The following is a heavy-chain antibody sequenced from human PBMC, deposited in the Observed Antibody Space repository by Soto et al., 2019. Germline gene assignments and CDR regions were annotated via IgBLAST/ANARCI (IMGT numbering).Heavy chain of an antibody. CDR1: GFTFSSYS. CDR3: AILDGGGSYPGAYYYYGMDV. J-gene: IGHJ6*02. Sequence: PGGSLRLSCAASGFTFSSYSMNWVRQAPGKGLEWVSSISSSSSYIYYADSVKGRFTISRDNAKNSLYLQMNSLRAEDTAVYYCAILDGGGSYPGAYYYYGMDVWGQGTTVTVSS. CDR2: ISSSSSYI. D-gene: IGHD1-26*01. V-gene: IGHV3-21*01.